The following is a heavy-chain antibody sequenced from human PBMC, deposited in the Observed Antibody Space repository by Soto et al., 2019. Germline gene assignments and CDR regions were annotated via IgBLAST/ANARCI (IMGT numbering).Heavy chain of an antibody. V-gene: IGHV2-5*01. CDR2: IYWNDDK. CDR1: GFSLSTSGVG. D-gene: IGHD3-22*01. J-gene: IGHJ5*02. Sequence: GSGPTLVNPTQTLTLTCTFSGFSLSTSGVGVGWIRQPPGKALEWLAPIYWNDDKRYSPSLKSRLTITKDTPKNQVVLTMTNMDPVDTATYYCAHRVTYYYDSSGYYWFDPWGQGTLVTVSS. CDR3: AHRVTYYYDSSGYYWFDP.